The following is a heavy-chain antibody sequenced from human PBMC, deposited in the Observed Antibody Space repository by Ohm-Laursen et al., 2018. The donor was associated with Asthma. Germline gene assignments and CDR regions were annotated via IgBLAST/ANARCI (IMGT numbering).Heavy chain of an antibody. CDR2: IWSDGSNE. V-gene: IGHV3-33*06. CDR1: GFAFSRYG. Sequence: SLRLSCAATGFAFSRYGMYWVRQAPGKGLQWVAVIWSDGSNEDYAESVKGRFTISRDNSKNTLYLQMNSLRAEDTAVYYCAKGLKVFDPWGQGTLVTVSS. J-gene: IGHJ5*02. D-gene: IGHD3-16*01. CDR3: AKGLKVFDP.